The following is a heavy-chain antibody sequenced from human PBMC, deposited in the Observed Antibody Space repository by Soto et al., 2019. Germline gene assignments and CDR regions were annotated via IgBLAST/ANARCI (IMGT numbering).Heavy chain of an antibody. V-gene: IGHV3-23*01. D-gene: IGHD6-19*01. Sequence: PVGSLRLSCAASRFSFSTYAVSWVRQAPGKGLEWVSVISSSGDDIQYAESVKGRFTISRDNSKNILYLQMNSLRADDTALYYCAIPSGLTVTGPDYWGQGTLVTVSS. CDR2: ISSSGDDI. CDR1: RFSFSTYA. J-gene: IGHJ4*02. CDR3: AIPSGLTVTGPDY.